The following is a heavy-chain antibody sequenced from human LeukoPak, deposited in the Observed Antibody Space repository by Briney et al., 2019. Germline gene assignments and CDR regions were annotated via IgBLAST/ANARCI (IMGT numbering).Heavy chain of an antibody. V-gene: IGHV3-23*01. Sequence: AGGSLRLSCAVSGSTLTEHAWSWVRQAPGEGLEWVSGIIDVGGTYYADSVKGRFTISRDSSKNTLYLQMNSLRAEDTATYYCAKDYCRGGNCPLPFFDSWGQGTPVTVSS. D-gene: IGHD2-15*01. CDR1: GSTLTEHA. J-gene: IGHJ4*02. CDR2: IIDVGGT. CDR3: AKDYCRGGNCPLPFFDS.